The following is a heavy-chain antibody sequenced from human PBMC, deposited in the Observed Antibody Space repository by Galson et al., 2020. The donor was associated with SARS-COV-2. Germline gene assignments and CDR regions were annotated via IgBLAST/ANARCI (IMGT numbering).Heavy chain of an antibody. V-gene: IGHV4-39*01. CDR2: IYSSGST. J-gene: IGHJ4*02. D-gene: IGHD3-10*01. CDR1: GGSISSSSYY. CDR3: STAGSGSYYFFDY. Sequence: ETSETLSLTCTVSGGSISSSSYYWGWIRQPPGQGLEWIGSIYSSGSTYYNPSLKSRVIISVDTSKNQFSLKLSSVTAADTAVFYCSTAGSGSYYFFDYWGQGTQVTVSS.